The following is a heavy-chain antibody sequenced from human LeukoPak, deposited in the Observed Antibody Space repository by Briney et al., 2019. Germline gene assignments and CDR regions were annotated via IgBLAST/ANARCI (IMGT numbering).Heavy chain of an antibody. V-gene: IGHV3-72*01. CDR2: TRNKANSYTT. D-gene: IGHD3-22*01. Sequence: SGGSLRLSCAASGFTFSDHYMDWVRQAPGKGLEWVGRTRNKANSYTTEYAASVKGRFTISREDSKNSLYLQMNSLKIEDTAVYYCARMYYSNTGGYYSDYWGQGTLVTVSS. CDR3: ARMYYSNTGGYYSDY. J-gene: IGHJ4*02. CDR1: GFTFSDHY.